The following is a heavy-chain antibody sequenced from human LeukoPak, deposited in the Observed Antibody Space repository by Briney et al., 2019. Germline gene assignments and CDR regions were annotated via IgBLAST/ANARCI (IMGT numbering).Heavy chain of an antibody. CDR2: ISGYNGNT. V-gene: IGHV1-18*01. D-gene: IGHD1-14*01. J-gene: IGHJ4*02. CDR1: GYSFTSHG. Sequence: ASVKVSCKTSGYSFTSHGISWVRQAPGQGLEWMGWISGYNGNTNYAQKFQGRVTMTTDASTRTAHMEVRGLRSDDTAVYYCARGGWTTGMDYWGQGTLDTVSS. CDR3: ARGGWTTGMDY.